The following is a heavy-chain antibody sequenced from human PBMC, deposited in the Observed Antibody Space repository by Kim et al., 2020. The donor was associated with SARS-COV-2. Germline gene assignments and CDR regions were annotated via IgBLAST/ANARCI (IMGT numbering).Heavy chain of an antibody. CDR2: IYYSGST. D-gene: IGHD3-16*02. CDR1: GGSISSYY. V-gene: IGHV4-59*13. J-gene: IGHJ2*01. Sequence: SETLSLTCTVSGGSISSYYWSWIRQPPGKGLEWIGYIYYSGSTNYNPSLKSRVTISVDTSKNQFSLKLSSVTAADTAVYYCARDSYDYIWGSYRYRWYFDLWGRGTLVTVSS. CDR3: ARDSYDYIWGSYRYRWYFDL.